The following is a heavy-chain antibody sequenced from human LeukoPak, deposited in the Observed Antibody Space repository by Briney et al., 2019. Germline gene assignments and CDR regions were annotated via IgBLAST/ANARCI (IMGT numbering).Heavy chain of an antibody. CDR1: GLTFSSYW. Sequence: GGSLRLSCAASGLTFSSYWMSWVRQAPGKGLEWVANIKQDGSEKYYVDSVKGRFTISRDNAKNSLYLQMNSLRAEDTAVYYCARVLSTAMDYYFDYWGQGTLVTVSS. CDR3: ARVLSTAMDYYFDY. CDR2: IKQDGSEK. J-gene: IGHJ4*02. V-gene: IGHV3-7*01. D-gene: IGHD5-18*01.